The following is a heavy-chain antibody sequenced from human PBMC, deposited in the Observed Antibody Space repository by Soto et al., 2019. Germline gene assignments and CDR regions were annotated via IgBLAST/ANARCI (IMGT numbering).Heavy chain of an antibody. D-gene: IGHD3-22*01. CDR1: GGSVSNASFY. CDR2: IFYTGVT. V-gene: IGHV4-61*03. Sequence: QVQLQESGPGLVKPSETLSLISSVSGGSVSNASFYWTWIRQAPGTGLEYIGYIFYTGVTNYNPSLSSRVTISPDTSKNHFSLKLNSMTAADTAVYYCVRVLDSSWYADLWGRGTLVTVSS. J-gene: IGHJ2*01. CDR3: VRVLDSSWYADL.